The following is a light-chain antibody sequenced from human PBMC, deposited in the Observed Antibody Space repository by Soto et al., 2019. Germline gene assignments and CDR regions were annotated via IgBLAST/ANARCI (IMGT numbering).Light chain of an antibody. Sequence: EIVLTQSPATLSLSPGERATLSCRASQSVSSSYLAWYQQKPGQAPRLLIYGASSRATGIPDRFSGSGSGTDFTLTISRLEPEDFAVYYCQQYDSIPPWTFGQGTKVDIK. CDR3: QQYDSIPPWT. V-gene: IGKV3-20*01. CDR2: GAS. J-gene: IGKJ1*01. CDR1: QSVSSSY.